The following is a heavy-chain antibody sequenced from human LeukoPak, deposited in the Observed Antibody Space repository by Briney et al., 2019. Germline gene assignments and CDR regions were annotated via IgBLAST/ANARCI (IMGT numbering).Heavy chain of an antibody. J-gene: IGHJ3*02. D-gene: IGHD3-9*01. CDR2: ISYDGSNK. CDR3: ASGPVSYYDILTGPQLDDAFDI. CDR1: GFTFSSYA. V-gene: IGHV3-30-3*01. Sequence: GGSLRLSCAASGFTFSSYAMHWVRQAPGKGLEWVAVISYDGSNKYYADSVKGRFTISRDNSKNTLYLQMNSLRAEGTAVYYCASGPVSYYDILTGPQLDDAFDIWGQGTMVTVSS.